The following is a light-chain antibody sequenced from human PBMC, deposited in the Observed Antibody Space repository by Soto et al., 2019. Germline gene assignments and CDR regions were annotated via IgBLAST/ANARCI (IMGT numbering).Light chain of an antibody. CDR1: QSVRTS. CDR3: QQYDTWPPLT. J-gene: IGKJ4*01. Sequence: ETVITQSPVTLSVSPGEIVTISCRASQSVRTSVAWYQQKPGQVPRLLVYGASARATGVPGRISARGSGTEFTLTISGLQSEDFAVYYCQQYDTWPPLTFGGGTKVDIK. CDR2: GAS. V-gene: IGKV3-15*01.